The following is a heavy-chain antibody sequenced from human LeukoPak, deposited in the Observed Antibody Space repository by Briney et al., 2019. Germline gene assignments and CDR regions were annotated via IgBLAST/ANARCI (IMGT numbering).Heavy chain of an antibody. J-gene: IGHJ4*02. Sequence: GGSLRLSCAASGFTFSSYEMNWVRQVPGKGLEWVSYISSSGSTIYYADSVKGRLTISRDNAKKSLYLQMNSLRAEDTAVYYCASLTHADYWGQGTLVTVSS. V-gene: IGHV3-48*03. CDR1: GFTFSSYE. CDR2: ISSSGSTI. CDR3: ASLTHADY.